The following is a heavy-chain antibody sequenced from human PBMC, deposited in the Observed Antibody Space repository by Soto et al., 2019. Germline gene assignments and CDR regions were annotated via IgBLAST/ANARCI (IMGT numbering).Heavy chain of an antibody. V-gene: IGHV3-48*02. CDR2: ISSSSSTI. D-gene: IGHD2-15*01. CDR3: ARDHVVVAATQTAFDI. Sequence: HPGGSLRLSCAASGFTFSSYSMNWVRQAPGKGLEWVSYISSSSSTIYYADSVKGRFTISRDNAKNSLYLQMNSLRDEDTAVYYCARDHVVVAATQTAFDIWGQGTMVTVSS. CDR1: GFTFSSYS. J-gene: IGHJ3*02.